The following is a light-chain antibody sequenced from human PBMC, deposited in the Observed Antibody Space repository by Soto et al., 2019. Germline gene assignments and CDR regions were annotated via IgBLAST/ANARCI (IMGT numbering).Light chain of an antibody. Sequence: IVLTQSPGTLSLSPGERATLSCRASQTVNNNYLAWYQQKPGPSPRLLMYGAYSRATDIPVRFSGSGSGTDFTLTITSLETEDVAVYYCQQYGGSPLTFGPWTQVYLK. CDR2: GAY. CDR3: QQYGGSPLT. CDR1: QTVNNNY. V-gene: IGKV3-20*01. J-gene: IGKJ3*01.